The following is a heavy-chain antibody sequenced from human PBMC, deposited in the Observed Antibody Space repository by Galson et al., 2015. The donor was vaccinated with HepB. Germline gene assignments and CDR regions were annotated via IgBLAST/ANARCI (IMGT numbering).Heavy chain of an antibody. CDR1: GFSLSTTGVG. D-gene: IGHD3-22*01. CDR3: AHSLRYYFDNSGPTFDF. Sequence: PALVKPTQTLTLTCTVSGFSLSTTGVGVGWIRQPPGKALEWLTLIYWDDDKRYSPSVKSRLTITKDTSKNQVVLTMTNMDPVDTATYYCAHSLRYYFDNSGPTFDFWGQGTLVTVSS. V-gene: IGHV2-5*02. J-gene: IGHJ4*02. CDR2: IYWDDDK.